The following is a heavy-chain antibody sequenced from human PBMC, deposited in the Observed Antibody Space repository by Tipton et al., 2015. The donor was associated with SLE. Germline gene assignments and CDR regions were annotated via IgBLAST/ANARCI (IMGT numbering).Heavy chain of an antibody. CDR2: ISYSGST. CDR1: GGSISSGGYY. V-gene: IGHV4-31*03. D-gene: IGHD4-17*01. Sequence: TLSLTCTVSGGSISSGGYYWSWIRQSPGKGLEWIGYISYSGSTNYNSSLKSRLTISVDTSKNQFSLKVFSVTAADAAVYYCARGSWDYGTLVSMDVWGQGTTVTVSS. J-gene: IGHJ6*02. CDR3: ARGSWDYGTLVSMDV.